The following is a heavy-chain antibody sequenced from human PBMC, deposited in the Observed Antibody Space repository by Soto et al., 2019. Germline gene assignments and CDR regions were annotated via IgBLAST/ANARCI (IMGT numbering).Heavy chain of an antibody. D-gene: IGHD5-18*01. J-gene: IGHJ4*02. CDR1: GYTFSSHF. V-gene: IGHV1-46*03. Sequence: QVQLVQSGAEVKEPGASVKVSCKTSGYTFSSHFIHWVRQAPGQGLEWMGIINPSGGRTTYAQKFQGRGTVTSDKSTGVGYMELRSLRSDDTAVYYCARDGSYSFEYYFDYWGQGTLVTVSS. CDR2: INPSGGRT. CDR3: ARDGSYSFEYYFDY.